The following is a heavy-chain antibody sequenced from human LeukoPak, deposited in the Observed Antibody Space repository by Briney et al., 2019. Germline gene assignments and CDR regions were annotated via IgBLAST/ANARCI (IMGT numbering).Heavy chain of an antibody. CDR1: GGSFSGYY. CDR3: ARGVTGCSSTSCLWPFDI. V-gene: IGHV4-34*01. D-gene: IGHD2-2*01. J-gene: IGHJ3*02. Sequence: SETLSLTCAVYGGSFSGYYWSWIRQPPGKGLEWIGEINHSGSTNYNPSLKSRVTISVDTSKNQFSLKLSSVTAADTAVYYCARGVTGCSSTSCLWPFDIWGQGTMVTVSS. CDR2: INHSGST.